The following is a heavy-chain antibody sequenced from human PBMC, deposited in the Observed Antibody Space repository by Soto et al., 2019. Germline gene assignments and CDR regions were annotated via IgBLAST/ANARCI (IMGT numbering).Heavy chain of an antibody. CDR2: ISYDGSNK. V-gene: IGHV3-30-3*01. Sequence: QVQLVESGGGVVQPGRSLRLSCAASGFTFSSYAMHWVRQAPGKGLEWVAVISYDGSNKYYADSVKGRFTISRDNSKNTLYLQMNSLRAEDTAVYYCERDLDYWGQGTLVTVSS. CDR3: ERDLDY. CDR1: GFTFSSYA. J-gene: IGHJ4*02.